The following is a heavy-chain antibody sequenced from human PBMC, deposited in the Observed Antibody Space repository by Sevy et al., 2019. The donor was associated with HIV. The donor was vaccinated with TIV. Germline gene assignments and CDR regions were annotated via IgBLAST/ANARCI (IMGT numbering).Heavy chain of an antibody. J-gene: IGHJ5*02. CDR2: IRSKANSYAT. V-gene: IGHV3-73*01. D-gene: IGHD3-22*01. CDR1: GFTFSGSA. Sequence: GGSLRLSCAASGFTFSGSAMHWVRQASGKGLEWVGRIRSKANSYATAYAVSVKGRFTISRDDSKNTAYLQMNSLKTEDTAVYYCTRPNPGIGYYYDSSGYSNNWFDPWGQGTLVTVSS. CDR3: TRPNPGIGYYYDSSGYSNNWFDP.